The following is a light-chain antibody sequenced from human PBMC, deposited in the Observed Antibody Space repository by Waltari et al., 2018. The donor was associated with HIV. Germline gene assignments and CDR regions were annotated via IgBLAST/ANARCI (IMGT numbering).Light chain of an antibody. J-gene: IGLJ2*01. V-gene: IGLV3-21*04. CDR2: YDT. Sequence: SYVLTQPPSVSMAPGKTAKITCGAKNIGTKSVHWYQQKPGQTPLLVIYYDTDRPSGIPERFSGSNSGNTAALTISRVEAGDEADYYCQVWDSSSDLLVFGGGTKLTVL. CDR1: NIGTKS. CDR3: QVWDSSSDLLV.